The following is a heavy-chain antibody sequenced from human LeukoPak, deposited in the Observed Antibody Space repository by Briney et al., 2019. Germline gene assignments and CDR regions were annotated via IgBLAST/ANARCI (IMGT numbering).Heavy chain of an antibody. Sequence: ASVKVSCKASGYTLASYGISWVRQAPGQGLEWMGWISAYNGNTNYAQKLQGRVTMTTDTSTSTAYMELRSLRSDDTAVYYCVRVSRGWFDPWGQGTLVTVSS. D-gene: IGHD3-10*01. CDR3: VRVSRGWFDP. CDR1: GYTLASYG. J-gene: IGHJ5*02. CDR2: ISAYNGNT. V-gene: IGHV1-18*01.